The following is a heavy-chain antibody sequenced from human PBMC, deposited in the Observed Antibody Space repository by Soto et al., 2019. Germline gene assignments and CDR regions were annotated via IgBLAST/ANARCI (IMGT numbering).Heavy chain of an antibody. V-gene: IGHV4-30-2*01. Sequence: QLQLQESGSGLVKPSQTLSLTCTVSGGSINSGGYSWIWIRQPPGKGLEWIGYIYHTGNTFYNPSLQSRVTISVDPSKNQFSLSLCSVTAADTAMYYCARVERTLSTPFAYGMDVWGQGTTVTVSS. D-gene: IGHD2-2*01. CDR3: ARVERTLSTPFAYGMDV. CDR1: GGSINSGGYS. J-gene: IGHJ6*02. CDR2: IYHTGNT.